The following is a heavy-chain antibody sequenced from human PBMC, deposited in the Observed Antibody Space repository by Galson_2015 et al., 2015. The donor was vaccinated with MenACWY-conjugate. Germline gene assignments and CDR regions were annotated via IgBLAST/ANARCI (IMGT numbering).Heavy chain of an antibody. J-gene: IGHJ3*02. V-gene: IGHV3-23*01. Sequence: SLRLSCAASGFTFSSYAMSWVRQAPGKGLEWVSAISGSGGSTYYADSVKGRFTISRDNSKNTLYLQMNSLRAEDTAVYYCTTDVGVVSHLDAGDAFDIWGQGTMVTVSS. CDR2: ISGSGGST. D-gene: IGHD2-15*01. CDR3: TTDVGVVSHLDAGDAFDI. CDR1: GFTFSSYA.